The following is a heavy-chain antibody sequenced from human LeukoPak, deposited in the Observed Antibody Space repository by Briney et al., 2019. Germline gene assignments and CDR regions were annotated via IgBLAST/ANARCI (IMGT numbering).Heavy chain of an antibody. J-gene: IGHJ4*02. D-gene: IGHD1-26*01. CDR1: GGTFSSYA. Sequence: SVKVSCKASGGTFSSYAISWVPQAPGQGLEWMGGIIHIFGTANYAQKFQGRVTITADKSTSTAYMELSSLRSEDTAVYYCARAELPVGATFDYWGQGTLVTVSS. V-gene: IGHV1-69*06. CDR2: IIHIFGTA. CDR3: ARAELPVGATFDY.